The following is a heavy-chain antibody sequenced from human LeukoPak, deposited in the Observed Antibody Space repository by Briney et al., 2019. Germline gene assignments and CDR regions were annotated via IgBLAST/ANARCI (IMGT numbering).Heavy chain of an antibody. CDR2: IRYDGSNK. V-gene: IGHV3-30*02. CDR1: GFTFSSYG. D-gene: IGHD2-2*01. CDR3: AKDKCSSTSCYPNYFDY. Sequence: GGSLRLSCAASGFTFSSYGMHWVRQAPGKGLEWVAFIRYDGSNKYYADSVKGRFTISRDNSKNTLYLQMNSLRAEDTAVYYCAKDKCSSTSCYPNYFDYWGQGTPVTVSS. J-gene: IGHJ4*02.